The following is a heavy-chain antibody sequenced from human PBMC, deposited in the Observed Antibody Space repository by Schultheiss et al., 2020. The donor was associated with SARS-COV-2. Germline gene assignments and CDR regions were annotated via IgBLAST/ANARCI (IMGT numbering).Heavy chain of an antibody. CDR1: GGSFRGYY. CDR2: INHSGST. CDR3: ARGGVKDIVVVPAVPFDY. J-gene: IGHJ4*02. V-gene: IGHV4-34*01. Sequence: SETLSLTCAVYGGSFRGYYWSWIRQPPGKGLEWIGEINHSGSTNYNPSLKSRVTISVDTSKNQFSLKLSSVTAADTAVYYCARGGVKDIVVVPAVPFDYWGQGTLVTVSS. D-gene: IGHD2-2*01.